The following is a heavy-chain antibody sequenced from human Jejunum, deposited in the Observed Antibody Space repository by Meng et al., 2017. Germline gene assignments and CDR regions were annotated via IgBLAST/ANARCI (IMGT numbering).Heavy chain of an antibody. Sequence: QRQLQESGPGLVKPSGTLSLTCGVSGGSISSSNRWSWVRQSPGKGLEWIGEMYHGGDTNYNPSLETRVTISTDTSRNEFSLKLRSVTAADTAVYYCARDWGCRDGSCFSGLLEYWGQGILVTVSS. CDR1: GGSISSSNR. D-gene: IGHD2-15*01. CDR2: MYHGGDT. V-gene: IGHV4-4*02. J-gene: IGHJ4*02. CDR3: ARDWGCRDGSCFSGLLEY.